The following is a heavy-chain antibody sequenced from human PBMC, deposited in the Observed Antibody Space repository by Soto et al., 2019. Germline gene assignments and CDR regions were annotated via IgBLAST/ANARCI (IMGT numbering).Heavy chain of an antibody. J-gene: IGHJ4*02. V-gene: IGHV1-18*01. D-gene: IGHD1-1*01. Sequence: QVHLVQSGPEVKNPGASIKVSCKASGYLLTDYGIAGVRQAPGQGLEWMGWINVFNGDPRYAPNLQGRVTMTKDTSTNTASMELRSLRSDDTAVYFCVRVRRGQLDYWGQGSLVTVSS. CDR2: INVFNGDP. CDR1: GYLLTDYG. CDR3: VRVRRGQLDY.